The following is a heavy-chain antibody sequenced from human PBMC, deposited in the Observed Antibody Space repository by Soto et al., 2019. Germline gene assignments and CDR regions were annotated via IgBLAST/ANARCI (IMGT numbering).Heavy chain of an antibody. V-gene: IGHV3-7*04. CDR1: GFSFRSDW. D-gene: IGHD1-26*01. Sequence: EDQLVESGGGLVQPGGSLRLTCAVSGFSFRSDWMNWVRQAPGKGLEWVAHTNQDGSQKYYLDSVKGRFTIFRDNAKNSLYLQMNSLRAEDTAVYYCSGGVGDAIWGQGTLLTVSS. CDR3: SGGVGDAI. J-gene: IGHJ4*02. CDR2: TNQDGSQK.